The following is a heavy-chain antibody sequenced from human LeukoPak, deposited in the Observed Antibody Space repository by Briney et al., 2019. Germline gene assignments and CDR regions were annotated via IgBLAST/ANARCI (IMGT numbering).Heavy chain of an antibody. Sequence: SETLSLTCAVYGGSFSGYYWSWIRQPPGKGLEWIGEINHSGSTNYNPSLKSRVTISVDTSKNQFSLKLSSVTAADTAVYYCARRKSTSRPYYYYYMDVWGKGTTVTVSS. D-gene: IGHD2-2*01. J-gene: IGHJ6*03. CDR3: ARRKSTSRPYYYYYMDV. V-gene: IGHV4-34*01. CDR1: GGSFSGYY. CDR2: INHSGST.